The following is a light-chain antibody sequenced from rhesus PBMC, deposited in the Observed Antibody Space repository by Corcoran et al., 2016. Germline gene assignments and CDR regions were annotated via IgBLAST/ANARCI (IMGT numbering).Light chain of an antibody. CDR3: QQGHSTPLT. Sequence: DIQMSQSPSSLSASVGDKVTITCRASQGIGNALAWSQQKPGRAPKALIYTESNFQSGVPSRFSGSRSGTDFTLTISGLQPEDFATYYCQQGHSTPLTFGGGTNVELK. CDR2: TES. J-gene: IGKJ4*01. CDR1: QGIGNA. V-gene: IGKV1-33*02.